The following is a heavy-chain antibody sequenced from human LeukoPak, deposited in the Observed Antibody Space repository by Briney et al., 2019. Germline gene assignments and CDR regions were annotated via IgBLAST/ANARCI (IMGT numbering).Heavy chain of an antibody. Sequence: GGALRLSCAASGFTFCIYSMNWVRQAPGEGREWVSYINSRSSAIYYADSVKGRFTLSRDTAKNTLCLQMNSLGAEDTDVYYCASHPNDEGYSSGWYYLEYGPGEP. CDR2: INSRSSAI. J-gene: IGHJ4*02. D-gene: IGHD6-19*01. CDR3: ASHPNDEGYSSGWYYLEY. CDR1: GFTFCIYS. V-gene: IGHV3-48*01.